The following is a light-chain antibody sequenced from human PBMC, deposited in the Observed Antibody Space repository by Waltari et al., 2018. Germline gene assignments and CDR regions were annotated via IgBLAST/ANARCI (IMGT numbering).Light chain of an antibody. J-gene: IGKJ2*01. V-gene: IGKV3-15*01. CDR1: QSVTTN. CDR2: GAS. Sequence: EIVMAQSPASLSVSPGERAIFSCRASQSVTTNVAWYQQKPGRPPRLLISGASTRATDIPARFSGSGSGTEFTLTITSPQSEDVGVYYCHQYNDGPPFNFGQGTKLEIK. CDR3: HQYNDGPPFN.